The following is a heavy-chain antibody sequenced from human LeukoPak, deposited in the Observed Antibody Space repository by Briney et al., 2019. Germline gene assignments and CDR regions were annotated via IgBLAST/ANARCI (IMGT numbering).Heavy chain of an antibody. D-gene: IGHD6-13*01. CDR1: GFTFSSYA. Sequence: GGSLRLSCAASGFTFSSYAMHWVRQAPGKGLEWVAVISYDGSNKYYADSVKGRFTISRDNSKNTLYLQMNSLRAEDTAVYYCAASEYTSSPFHYWGQGTLVTVSS. V-gene: IGHV3-30-3*01. CDR3: AASEYTSSPFHY. J-gene: IGHJ4*02. CDR2: ISYDGSNK.